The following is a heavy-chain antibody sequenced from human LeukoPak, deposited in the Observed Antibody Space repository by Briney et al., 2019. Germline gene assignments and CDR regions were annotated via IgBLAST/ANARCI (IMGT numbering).Heavy chain of an antibody. CDR3: LRGAGGGDY. V-gene: IGHV3-7*04. CDR1: GFNFSSYW. CDR2: IKPDGGEE. D-gene: IGHD6-19*01. Sequence: GGSLRLSCAASGFNFSSYWMSWVRQAPGKGLEWVANIKPDGGEESYVDSVRGRFTISRDNAKNSLFLQMNAVRGEDKAVYSCLRGAGGGDYWGQGTLVTVSS. J-gene: IGHJ4*02.